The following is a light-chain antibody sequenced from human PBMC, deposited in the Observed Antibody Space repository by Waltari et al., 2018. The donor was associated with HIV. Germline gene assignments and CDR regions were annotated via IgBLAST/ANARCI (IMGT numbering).Light chain of an antibody. J-gene: IGLJ3*02. CDR2: KDT. V-gene: IGLV3-25*03. Sequence: SYELTQPPSVSVSPGQTARITCSGDALPKQYAYWYQQRPGQAPVLVIYKDTERPSVIPERFSGSSSGTTATLTIIGVQAQDEADYHCQSADSNASLWVFGGGTKLTVL. CDR1: ALPKQY. CDR3: QSADSNASLWV.